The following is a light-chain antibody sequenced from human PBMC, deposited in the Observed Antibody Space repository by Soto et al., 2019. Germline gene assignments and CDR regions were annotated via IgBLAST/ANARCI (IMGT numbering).Light chain of an antibody. CDR2: ELN. CDR1: SSDVGGYNF. Sequence: QSALTQPPSASGSPGQSVTISCTGTSSDVGGYNFVSWYQQHPGKAPKLMIYELNKRPSGVPDRFSDSKSGNTASLTVSGLQAEDEADYYCSSYAGSNNYVFGTGTKLTVL. J-gene: IGLJ1*01. V-gene: IGLV2-8*01. CDR3: SSYAGSNNYV.